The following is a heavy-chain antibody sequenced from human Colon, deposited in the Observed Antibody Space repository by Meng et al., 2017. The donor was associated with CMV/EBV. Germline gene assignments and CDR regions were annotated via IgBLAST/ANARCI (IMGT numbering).Heavy chain of an antibody. V-gene: IGHV3-43*01. CDR2: ISWDGQIT. CDR1: GFTFDHFT. J-gene: IGHJ4*02. D-gene: IGHD3-3*01. CDR3: AKDIWDYDFWSGIDY. Sequence: SGFTFDHFTMHWVRQTPGKGLEWVSLISWDGQITHYGDSVKGRFTISRDNSKNSLYLQMNSLSSEDTAMYYCAKDIWDYDFWSGIDYWGQGSLVTVSS.